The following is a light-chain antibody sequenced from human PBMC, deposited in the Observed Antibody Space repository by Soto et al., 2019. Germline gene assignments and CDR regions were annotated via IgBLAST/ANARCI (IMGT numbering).Light chain of an antibody. CDR1: SSDVGGYNF. V-gene: IGLV2-14*01. Sequence: QSALTQPASVSGSPGQSITISCTGTSSDVGGYNFVSWYQQYPGKAPKLMIYDVSHRPSGVSTRFSGSRSGNTASLTISGLQAEDEADYYCTSYATSSTLFGGGTKVTDL. CDR3: TSYATSSTL. J-gene: IGLJ2*01. CDR2: DVS.